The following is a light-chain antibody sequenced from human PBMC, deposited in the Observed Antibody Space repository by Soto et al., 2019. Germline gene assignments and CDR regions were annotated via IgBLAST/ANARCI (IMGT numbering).Light chain of an antibody. V-gene: IGKV1D-8*03. CDR1: QGISSY. Sequence: VIWMTQSPSLLSASTGDRVTISCRMSQGISSYLAWYQQKPGKAPSLLIFGASTLHSGVPSRFIGSGSGTDFTLTISSMRPEDFATYYCQQSYTTPRTFGRGTKVDIK. CDR3: QQSYTTPRT. CDR2: GAS. J-gene: IGKJ1*01.